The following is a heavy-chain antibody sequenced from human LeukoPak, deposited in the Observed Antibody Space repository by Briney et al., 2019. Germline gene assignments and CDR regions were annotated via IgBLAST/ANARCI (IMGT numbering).Heavy chain of an antibody. Sequence: SETLSLTCTVSGGSLGSYYWSWIRQPPGKGLEWIGYIYYSGSTNYNPSLKSRVTIPVDMSKNQFSLKLSSVTAADTAVYYCARQSGNGYSGYDFQAFDIWGQGTMVTVSS. J-gene: IGHJ3*02. CDR2: IYYSGST. CDR1: GGSLGSYY. D-gene: IGHD5-12*01. V-gene: IGHV4-59*08. CDR3: ARQSGNGYSGYDFQAFDI.